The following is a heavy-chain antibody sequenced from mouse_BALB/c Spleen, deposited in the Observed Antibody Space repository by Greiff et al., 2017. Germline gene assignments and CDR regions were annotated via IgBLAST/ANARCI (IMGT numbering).Heavy chain of an antibody. CDR3: ASSTMITTGFDY. D-gene: IGHD2-4*01. CDR2: IRYDGSN. CDR1: GYSITSGYY. J-gene: IGHJ2*01. Sequence: EVKLMESGPGLVKPSQSLSLTCSVTGYSITSGYYWNWIRQFPGNKLEWMGYIRYDGSNNYNPSLKNRISITRDTSKNQFFLKLNSVTTEDTATYYCASSTMITTGFDYWGQGTTLTVSS. V-gene: IGHV3-6*02.